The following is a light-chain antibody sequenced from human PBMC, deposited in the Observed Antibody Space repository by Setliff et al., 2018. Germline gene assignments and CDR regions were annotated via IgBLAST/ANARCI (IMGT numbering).Light chain of an antibody. CDR2: DVS. CDR1: SSDIGGYNY. Sequence: QSALAQPASVSGSPGQSITISCTGTSSDIGGYNYVSWCQQHPGKAPKLMIYDVSQRPSWVSDRFSGSKSGNTASLTISGLQAEDEADYYCISYTNSSTYVVFGGGTKVTVL. V-gene: IGLV2-14*03. CDR3: ISYTNSSTYVV. J-gene: IGLJ2*01.